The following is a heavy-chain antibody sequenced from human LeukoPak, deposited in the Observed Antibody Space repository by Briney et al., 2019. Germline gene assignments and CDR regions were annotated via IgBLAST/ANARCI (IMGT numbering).Heavy chain of an antibody. CDR2: IYPNSGGT. D-gene: IGHD4-11*01. CDR3: VAVTYSNYDDFDY. V-gene: IGHV1-2*02. J-gene: IGHJ4*02. Sequence: ASVKVSCKASGYTFTGNYMHWVRQAPGQGLEWMGWIYPNSGGTKYALKSQGRVTMTRDTSISTAYLDLSSLTSDDTAVYFCVAVTYSNYDDFDYWGQGTLVTVSS. CDR1: GYTFTGNY.